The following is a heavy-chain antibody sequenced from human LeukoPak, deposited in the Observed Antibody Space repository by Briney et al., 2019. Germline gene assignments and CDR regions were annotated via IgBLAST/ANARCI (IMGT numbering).Heavy chain of an antibody. CDR2: MWYDGSNE. CDR3: ARDGDNILTGFYDY. V-gene: IGHV3-33*01. D-gene: IGHD3-9*01. Sequence: PGGSLRLSCAASGVTFSSYGMHWVRQAPGKGLEWVAVMWYDGSNEYYADSVKGRFTISRDSSKNTLYLQMNSLRAEDTAVYYCARDGDNILTGFYDYWGQGTLVTVSS. CDR1: GVTFSSYG. J-gene: IGHJ4*02.